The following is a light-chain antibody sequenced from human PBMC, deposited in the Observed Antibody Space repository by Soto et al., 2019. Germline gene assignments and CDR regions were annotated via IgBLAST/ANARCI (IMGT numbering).Light chain of an antibody. CDR2: AAS. Sequence: DIQWTQSAAFLSASVGDRVTITFRASQGISSYLACYQQKPGKAPKLLIYAASTLQSGVPSRFSGSGSGTEFTLTISSLQPEDFATYYCQQLNSYPLTFGGGTKVDIK. V-gene: IGKV1-9*01. J-gene: IGKJ4*01. CDR3: QQLNSYPLT. CDR1: QGISSY.